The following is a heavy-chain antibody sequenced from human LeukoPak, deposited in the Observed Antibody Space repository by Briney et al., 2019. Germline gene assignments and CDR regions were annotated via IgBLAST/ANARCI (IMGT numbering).Heavy chain of an antibody. J-gene: IGHJ3*02. CDR3: ARDSNWYDAFDI. V-gene: IGHV4-59*01. Sequence: SETLSLTCTVSGGSISSYYWSWIRQPPGKGLEWIGYIYYSGSTNYNPSLKSLVTISVDTSKNQFSLKLSSVTAADTAVYYCARDSNWYDAFDIWGQGTMVTVSS. D-gene: IGHD6-13*01. CDR1: GGSISSYY. CDR2: IYYSGST.